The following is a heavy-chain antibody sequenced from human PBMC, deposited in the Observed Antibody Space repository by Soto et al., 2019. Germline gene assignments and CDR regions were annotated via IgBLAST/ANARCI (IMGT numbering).Heavy chain of an antibody. CDR3: ARDLTRENWFDP. Sequence: SETLSLTCTVSGVSISSYYWSWIRQSPGKGLEWIASMYYSGSTKYNPSLRSRVTMSADTSKNQFSLRLSSVIVADTAVYYCARDLTRENWFDPWGQGTLVTVSS. D-gene: IGHD2-2*01. V-gene: IGHV4-59*01. CDR2: MYYSGST. J-gene: IGHJ5*02. CDR1: GVSISSYY.